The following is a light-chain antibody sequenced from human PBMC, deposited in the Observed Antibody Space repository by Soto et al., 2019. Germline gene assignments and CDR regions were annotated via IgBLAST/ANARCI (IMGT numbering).Light chain of an antibody. CDR2: YAS. CDR3: QQRRSWQVT. J-gene: IGKJ5*01. Sequence: IVLPQYPCTLSLSPGEGSTLSCISIQIINTYLAWYQQKPGQAPRLLIYYASKRATGIPARFSGSGSGTNFTLTISSLEPEDFAVYYCQQRRSWQVTFGQGTRLEIK. V-gene: IGKV3D-11*02. CDR1: QIINTY.